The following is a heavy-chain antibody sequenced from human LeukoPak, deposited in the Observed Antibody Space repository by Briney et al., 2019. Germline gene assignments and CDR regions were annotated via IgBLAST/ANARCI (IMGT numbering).Heavy chain of an antibody. CDR2: ISSSSSYI. Sequence: NTGRSLRLSCAASGLTFSSYSMNWVRQAPGKGLEWVSSISSSSSYIYYADSVKGRFTVSRDNAKNSLYLQMNSLRAEDTAVYYCARDLGSYYGLTYNWFDPWGQGTLVTVSS. V-gene: IGHV3-21*01. J-gene: IGHJ5*02. CDR3: ARDLGSYYGLTYNWFDP. D-gene: IGHD1-26*01. CDR1: GLTFSSYS.